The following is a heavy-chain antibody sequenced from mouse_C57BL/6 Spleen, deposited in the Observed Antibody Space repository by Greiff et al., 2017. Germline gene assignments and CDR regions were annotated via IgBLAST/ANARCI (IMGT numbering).Heavy chain of an antibody. CDR1: GYTFTDYE. Sequence: QVQLKESGAELVRPGASVTLSCKASGYTFTDYEMHWVKQTPVHGLEWIGAIDPETGGTAYNQKFKGKAILTADKSSSTAYMELRSLTSEDSAVYYCTRWDYDAFAYWGQGTLVTVSA. J-gene: IGHJ3*01. CDR3: TRWDYDAFAY. D-gene: IGHD2-4*01. V-gene: IGHV1-15*01. CDR2: IDPETGGT.